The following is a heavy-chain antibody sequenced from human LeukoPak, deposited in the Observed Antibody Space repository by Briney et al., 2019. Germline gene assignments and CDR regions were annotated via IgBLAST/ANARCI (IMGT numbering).Heavy chain of an antibody. CDR3: AKVPAPGIAAAGPDY. V-gene: IGHV3-9*01. J-gene: IGHJ4*02. Sequence: PGGSLRLSCAASGFTFDDYAMHWVRHAPGKGLEWVSGISWNSGSIGYADSVKGRFTISRDNAKNSLYPQMNSLRAEDTALYYCAKVPAPGIAAAGPDYWGQGTLVTVSS. CDR1: GFTFDDYA. D-gene: IGHD6-13*01. CDR2: ISWNSGSI.